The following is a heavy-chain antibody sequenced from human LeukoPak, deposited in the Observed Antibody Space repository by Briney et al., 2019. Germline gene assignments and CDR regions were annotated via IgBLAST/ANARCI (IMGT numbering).Heavy chain of an antibody. Sequence: SETLSLTRTVSGYSISSGYYWGWIRQPPGKGLEWIGSIYYSGSTYYNPSLKSRVTISVDTSKNQFSLKLSSVTAADTAVYYCARDISGHFDYWGQGTLVTVSS. CDR3: ARDISGHFDY. J-gene: IGHJ4*02. CDR2: IYYSGST. CDR1: GYSISSGYY. D-gene: IGHD2-15*01. V-gene: IGHV4-38-2*02.